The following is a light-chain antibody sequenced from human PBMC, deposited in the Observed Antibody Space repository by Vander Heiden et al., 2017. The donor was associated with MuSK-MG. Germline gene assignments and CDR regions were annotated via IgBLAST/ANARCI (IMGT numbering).Light chain of an antibody. Sequence: DIQMTQSPSSLSASVGDRVTITCRASQSLSTYLNWYQQKPGKAPNLLIYAASSLQSGVPSRFSGSGSGTDFTLTISSLQPEDFATYYCQQSYSSPQTFPHETKLGIK. CDR1: QSLSTY. CDR3: QQSYSSPQT. V-gene: IGKV1-39*01. CDR2: AAS. J-gene: IGKJ2*01.